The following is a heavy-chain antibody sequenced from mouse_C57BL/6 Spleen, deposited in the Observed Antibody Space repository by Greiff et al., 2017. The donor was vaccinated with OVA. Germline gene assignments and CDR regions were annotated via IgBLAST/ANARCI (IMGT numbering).Heavy chain of an antibody. CDR3: ASGDGYSFAY. V-gene: IGHV1-50*01. D-gene: IGHD2-3*01. J-gene: IGHJ3*01. Sequence: VQLQQPGAELVKPGASVKLSCKASGYTFTSYWMQWVKQRPGQGLEWIGEIDPSDSYTNYNQKFKGKATLTVDTSSSTAYMQLSSLTSEDSAVYYCASGDGYSFAYWGQGTLVTVSA. CDR2: IDPSDSYT. CDR1: GYTFTSYW.